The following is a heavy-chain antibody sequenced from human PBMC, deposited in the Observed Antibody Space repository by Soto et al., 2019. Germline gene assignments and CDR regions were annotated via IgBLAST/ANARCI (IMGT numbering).Heavy chain of an antibody. CDR3: ARLPTGYPNWFDS. CDR1: VGSITTFPCN. Sequence: PSETLSLTCTVSVGSITTFPCNWGLIRQPPKKGLEWIGTISYSATTYYSSSLKSRVTMSVDTSKNQFSLKLTSVTAADTAVYYCARLPTGYPNWFDSWGQGTLVTVSS. CDR2: ISYSATT. J-gene: IGHJ5*01. V-gene: IGHV4-39*01. D-gene: IGHD3-9*01.